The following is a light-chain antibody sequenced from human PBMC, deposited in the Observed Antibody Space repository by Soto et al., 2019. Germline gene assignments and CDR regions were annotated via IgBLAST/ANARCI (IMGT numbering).Light chain of an antibody. J-gene: IGKJ1*01. CDR3: QQYGSSPPQWT. V-gene: IGKV3-20*01. Sequence: EIVLTQSPGPLSLSPGERATLSCRGSKSVSSGYLAWYQQKPGQAPRLRIYVASSRATGIPDRFSGSGSGTDFTLTISRLEPEDFAVYYCQQYGSSPPQWTFGQGTKVEIK. CDR1: KSVSSGY. CDR2: VAS.